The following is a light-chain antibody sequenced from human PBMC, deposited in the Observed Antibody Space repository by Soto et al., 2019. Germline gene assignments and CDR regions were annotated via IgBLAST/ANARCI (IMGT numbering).Light chain of an antibody. CDR1: QTISNW. J-gene: IGKJ1*01. Sequence: IQMTQSPSTLSASVGDRVTITCRASQTISNWLAWYQQKPGKAPKLLIYKASTLESEVPSRFSGSGSGTEFTLTISSLQPEDFATYYCQQYNSYSQTFGQGTKVDIK. CDR2: KAS. V-gene: IGKV1-5*03. CDR3: QQYNSYSQT.